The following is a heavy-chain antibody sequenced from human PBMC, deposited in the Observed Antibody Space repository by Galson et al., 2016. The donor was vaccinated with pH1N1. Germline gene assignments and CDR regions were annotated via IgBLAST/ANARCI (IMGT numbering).Heavy chain of an antibody. V-gene: IGHV1-46*01. J-gene: IGHJ4*02. CDR3: ARKYYFDL. D-gene: IGHD2/OR15-2a*01. Sequence: SVKVSCKASGYTFTRYYIHWVRQAPGQGLEWMGIINPSDAGTTYAQKFQGRVTMTSDTSTSTVYMDLRSLRSDDTAVYYCARKYYFDLWGQGTLVTVSS. CDR2: INPSDAGT. CDR1: GYTFTRYY.